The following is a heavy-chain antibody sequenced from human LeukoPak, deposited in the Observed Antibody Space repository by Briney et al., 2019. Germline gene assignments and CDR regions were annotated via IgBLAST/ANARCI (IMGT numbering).Heavy chain of an antibody. CDR2: FDPADGEP. V-gene: IGHV1-24*01. CDR1: GYTLTEVS. Sequence: VSCKLSGYTLTEVSMHWVRQAPGKGLEGMGGFDPADGEPIYAQKFQGRVTMSEDTSTDTAYMELSSLRSEDTAVYYCATEVVGYGDVXYFDSWGQGTLVTVSS. J-gene: IGHJ4*02. CDR3: ATEVVGYGDVXYFDS. D-gene: IGHD4-17*01.